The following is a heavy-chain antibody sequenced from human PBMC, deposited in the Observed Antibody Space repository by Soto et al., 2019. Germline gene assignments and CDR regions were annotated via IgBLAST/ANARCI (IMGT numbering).Heavy chain of an antibody. D-gene: IGHD2-2*01. CDR2: IYYSGST. Sequence: QVQLQESGPGLVRPSETLSLTCTVSGGSFSSYYWTWIRQSPGKGLECIGYIYYSGSTDYNPSLRSRPTLSIDPSRNPCSLRFNSLTAADTAVYYCAGRDCSGTNCYYLDHSHMAVWDKGTTVTVSS. CDR1: GGSFSSYY. CDR3: AGRDCSGTNCYYLDHSHMAV. J-gene: IGHJ6*03. V-gene: IGHV4-59*08.